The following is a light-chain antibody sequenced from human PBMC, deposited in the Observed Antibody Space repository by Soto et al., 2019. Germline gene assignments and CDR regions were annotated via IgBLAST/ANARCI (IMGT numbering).Light chain of an antibody. CDR1: SSDVGSYNL. V-gene: IGLV2-23*01. CDR2: DDN. Sequence: QSVLTQPASVSGSPGQSITISCTGTSSDVGSYNLVSWYQQHPGKVPKFMIYDDNRRPSGISNRFSGSKSGNTAFLTISGLQAEDEADYYCCSYVGSSIWVFGGGTQLTVL. J-gene: IGLJ3*02. CDR3: CSYVGSSIWV.